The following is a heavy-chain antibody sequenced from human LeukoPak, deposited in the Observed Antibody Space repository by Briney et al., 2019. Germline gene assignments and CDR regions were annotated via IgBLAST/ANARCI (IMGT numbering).Heavy chain of an antibody. Sequence: SETLSLTCTVSGVSVSSSSYYWGWIRQPPGKGLEWIGSIYYSGSTYYSPSLKSRVTISVDTSKNQFSLKLTSVTAADTAVYYCARASDYSNLGYYFDNWGQGTLVTVSS. CDR2: IYYSGST. D-gene: IGHD4-11*01. V-gene: IGHV4-39*07. CDR3: ARASDYSNLGYYFDN. J-gene: IGHJ4*02. CDR1: GVSVSSSSYY.